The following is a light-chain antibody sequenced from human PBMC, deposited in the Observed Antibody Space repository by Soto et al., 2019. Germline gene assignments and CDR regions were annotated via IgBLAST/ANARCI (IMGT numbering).Light chain of an antibody. J-gene: IGLJ1*01. Sequence: QSVLTQPRSVSGSPGQSVTISCTGTSSDVGAYNYVSWYQQHPGKAPKLLIYDVNKRPSGVPDRFSGSKSGNTASLTISGLQAEDEADYYCSSYTLTNTYVFGTGTKLTVL. CDR1: SSDVGAYNY. CDR3: SSYTLTNTYV. CDR2: DVN. V-gene: IGLV2-11*01.